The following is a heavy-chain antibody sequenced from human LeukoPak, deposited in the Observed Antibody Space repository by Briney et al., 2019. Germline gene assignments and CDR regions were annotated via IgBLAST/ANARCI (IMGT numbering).Heavy chain of an antibody. CDR2: IYYSGST. V-gene: IGHV4-39*07. J-gene: IGHJ4*02. D-gene: IGHD6-13*01. Sequence: SETLSLTCTVSGGSISSSSYYWGWIRQPPGKGLEWIGSIYYSGSTYYNPSLRSRVTISVDTSKNQFSLKLSSVTAADTAVYYCASHRRIAAAGAPFDYWGQGTLVTVSS. CDR3: ASHRRIAAAGAPFDY. CDR1: GGSISSSSYY.